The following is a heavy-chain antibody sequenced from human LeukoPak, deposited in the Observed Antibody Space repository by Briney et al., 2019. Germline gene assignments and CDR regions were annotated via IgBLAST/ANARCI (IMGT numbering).Heavy chain of an antibody. CDR3: ARRGGSSSRRSPIDY. D-gene: IGHD6-6*01. V-gene: IGHV3-7*01. Sequence: GGSLRLSCTASGFTFSDYWMTWVRQAPGKGPEWVASIKQDGSQRYYVDSVRGRFTISRDNAKNSLFLQMNGLRAEDTAVYYCARRGGSSSRRSPIDYWGQGTLVTVSS. CDR1: GFTFSDYW. CDR2: IKQDGSQR. J-gene: IGHJ4*02.